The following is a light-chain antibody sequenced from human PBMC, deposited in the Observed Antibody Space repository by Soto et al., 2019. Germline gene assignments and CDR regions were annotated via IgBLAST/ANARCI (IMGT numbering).Light chain of an antibody. J-gene: IGKJ4*01. CDR2: ASS. CDR3: QQRSNWPLT. V-gene: IGKV3-11*01. Sequence: EIVLTQSPATLSLSPGERATLSCRASQSVSSYLAWYQQKPGQAPRLLIHASSNRTTGITIRFSGSGSGTAFTLTISSLEPEDSEVSYCQQRSNWPLTFGGGTKVEIK. CDR1: QSVSSY.